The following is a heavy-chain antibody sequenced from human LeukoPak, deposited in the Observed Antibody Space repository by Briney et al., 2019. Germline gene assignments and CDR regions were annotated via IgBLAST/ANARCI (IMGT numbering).Heavy chain of an antibody. CDR2: IWYDGSNK. CDR3: AKERSHLINYFDY. Sequence: GRSLRLSCAASGFTFSSYGMHWVRQAPGKGLEWVAVIWYDGSNKYYADSVKGRFTISRDNSKNTLYLQMNSLRAEDTAVYYCAKERSHLINYFDYWGQGTLVTVSS. V-gene: IGHV3-33*06. CDR1: GFTFSSYG. D-gene: IGHD3-16*01. J-gene: IGHJ4*02.